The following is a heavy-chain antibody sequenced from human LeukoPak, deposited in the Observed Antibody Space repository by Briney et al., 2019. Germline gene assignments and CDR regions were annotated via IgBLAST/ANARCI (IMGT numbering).Heavy chain of an antibody. D-gene: IGHD6-19*01. J-gene: IGHJ4*02. CDR1: GSTVSCCN. V-gene: IGHV3-53*04. Sequence: QPGGSLSFCWTAAGSTVSCCNMTWVRMAPGKGLELVSLICGGCSTFYADPVKGRFSISRHKSENTMYLQMNTLRAEDTAVYYCARVGVGTVAGNYWDDRGQGTLVTVSS. CDR2: ICGGCST. CDR3: ARVGVGTVAGNYWDD.